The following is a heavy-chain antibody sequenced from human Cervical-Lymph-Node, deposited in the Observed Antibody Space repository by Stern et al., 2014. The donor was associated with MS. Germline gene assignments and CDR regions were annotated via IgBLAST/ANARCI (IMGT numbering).Heavy chain of an antibody. CDR1: GFTFDDYA. CDR2: ISWDSGTI. Sequence: EVQLLESGGGLVQPGRSLRLSCAASGFTFDDYAMHWVRQAPGKGLEWVSGISWDSGTIGYADSVKGRFTISRDNAKNSLYLQMNSLRAEDTALYYCSKAGYDTFTGYIYYFDYWGQGTLVTVSP. D-gene: IGHD3-9*01. J-gene: IGHJ4*02. CDR3: SKAGYDTFTGYIYYFDY. V-gene: IGHV3-9*01.